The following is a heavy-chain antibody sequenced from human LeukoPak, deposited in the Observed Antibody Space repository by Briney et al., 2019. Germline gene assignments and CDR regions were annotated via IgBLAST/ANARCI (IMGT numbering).Heavy chain of an antibody. CDR2: INPDGSST. D-gene: IGHD6-6*01. CDR3: ARGRSSPEWFDP. Sequence: GGSLRLSCAAPGLTFSSYSMNWVRQAPGKGMVWVSRINPDGSSTTYADSVKGRFTISRDNAKNTLYLQMNSLRVEDTAVYYCARGRSSPEWFDPWGQGTLVTVSS. V-gene: IGHV3-74*01. CDR1: GLTFSSYS. J-gene: IGHJ5*02.